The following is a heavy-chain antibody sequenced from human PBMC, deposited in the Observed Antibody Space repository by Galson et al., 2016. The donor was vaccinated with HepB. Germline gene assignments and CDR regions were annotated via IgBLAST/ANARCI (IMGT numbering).Heavy chain of an antibody. D-gene: IGHD1-26*01. Sequence: SLRLSCAASGLTFSSSWMTWVRQAPGKGLEWVANINQDGSVKNYVDAVKGRFSISRDNAKNSLYLQMNSLRAEDTALYYCTRDGGSYNHLDLWGQGTLVTVSS. CDR2: INQDGSVK. CDR3: TRDGGSYNHLDL. CDR1: GLTFSSSW. J-gene: IGHJ5*02. V-gene: IGHV3-7*01.